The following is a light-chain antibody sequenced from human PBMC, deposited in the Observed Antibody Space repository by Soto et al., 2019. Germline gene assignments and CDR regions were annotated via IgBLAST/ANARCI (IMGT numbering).Light chain of an antibody. CDR2: EVS. Sequence: QSVLTRPASVSGSPGQSITISCIGTSSDVGGYNYVSWYQQFPGRAPKLIIEEVSNRPSGVSNRFSGSKSGNTASLTISGLQAEDEADYHCSSHTSAHTLVFGTGTKVTVL. CDR3: SSHTSAHTLV. V-gene: IGLV2-14*01. J-gene: IGLJ1*01. CDR1: SSDVGGYNY.